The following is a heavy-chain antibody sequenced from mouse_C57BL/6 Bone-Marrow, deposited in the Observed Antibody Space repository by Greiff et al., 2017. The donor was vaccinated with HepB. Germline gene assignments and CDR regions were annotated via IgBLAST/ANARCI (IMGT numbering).Heavy chain of an antibody. Sequence: EVMLVESGGGLVQPKGSLKLSCAASGFTFNTYAMHWVRQAPGKGLEWVARIRSKSSNYATYYADSVKDRFTISRDDSQSVLNLQMNNLKTENTATYYCVGDLTTVVASSHWYFDVWGTGTTVTVSS. J-gene: IGHJ1*03. CDR3: VGDLTTVVASSHWYFDV. CDR1: GFTFNTYA. CDR2: IRSKSSNYAT. D-gene: IGHD1-1*01. V-gene: IGHV10-3*01.